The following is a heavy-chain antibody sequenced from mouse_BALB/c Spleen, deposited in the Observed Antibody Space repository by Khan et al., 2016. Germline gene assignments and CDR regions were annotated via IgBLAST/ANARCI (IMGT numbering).Heavy chain of an antibody. CDR3: ASSTQSFYAMDY. D-gene: IGHD1-1*01. J-gene: IGHJ4*01. CDR1: GYSFTSYY. V-gene: IGHV1S135*01. Sequence: LQQSGPELMKPGASVKISCKASGYSFTSYYMHWVKQSHGKSLEWIGYIDPFNGGTSYNQKFKGKATLTVDKSSSTAYMHLSSLTSEDSAVYYCASSTQSFYAMDYWGQGTSVTVSS. CDR2: IDPFNGGT.